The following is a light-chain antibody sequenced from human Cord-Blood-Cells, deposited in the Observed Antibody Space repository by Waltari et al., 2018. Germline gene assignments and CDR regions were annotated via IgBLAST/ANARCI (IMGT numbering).Light chain of an antibody. CDR2: DAS. Sequence: EIVLTQSPATLSLSPGERASQSVSSYLAWYQQKPGQAPRLLIYDASNRATGIPARFSCSGSGTDFTLTSSRLEPEDFSMYYCQQRSNSPFTFGPGTKVDIK. V-gene: IGKV3-11*01. CDR3: QQRSNSPFT. J-gene: IGKJ3*01. CDR1: QSVSSY.